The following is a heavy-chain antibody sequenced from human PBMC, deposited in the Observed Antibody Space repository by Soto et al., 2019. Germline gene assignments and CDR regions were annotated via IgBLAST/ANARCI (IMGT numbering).Heavy chain of an antibody. Sequence: GASVKVSCKASGYTFTSYAMHWVLQAPGQRLEWIGWINAVNGNTKYSQKFQGRGTITRETSASTAYMELSSLRSEDTALYYCARGKIVVVVADNWLDPWGQGTLVTVS. J-gene: IGHJ5*02. CDR2: INAVNGNT. CDR1: GYTFTSYA. D-gene: IGHD2-15*01. CDR3: ARGKIVVVVADNWLDP. V-gene: IGHV1-3*01.